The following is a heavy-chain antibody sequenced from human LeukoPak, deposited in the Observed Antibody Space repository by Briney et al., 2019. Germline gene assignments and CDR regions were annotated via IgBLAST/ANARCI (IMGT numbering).Heavy chain of an antibody. V-gene: IGHV3-21*01. CDR2: ISSSSSYI. J-gene: IGHJ4*02. CDR1: GFTFTNYT. Sequence: GGSLRLSCAVSGFTFTNYTMNWVRQAPGKGLEWVSSISSSSSYIYYADSVKGRFTISRDNGRNSVYLQMNSLRTEDTAMYYCARSGWQLLGTYFDYWGQGTLVTVSS. D-gene: IGHD2-15*01. CDR3: ARSGWQLLGTYFDY.